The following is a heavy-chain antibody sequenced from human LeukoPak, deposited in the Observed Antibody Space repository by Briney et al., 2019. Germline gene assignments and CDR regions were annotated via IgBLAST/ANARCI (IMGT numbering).Heavy chain of an antibody. CDR1: GGPFSGHY. CDR2: IYYGGNT. CDR3: ATLVGGYYGY. D-gene: IGHD3-22*01. V-gene: IGHV4-34*01. Sequence: PSETLSLTCAVYGGPFSGHYWSWIRQPPGKGLEWIGTIYYGGNTYYNPSLKSRVTISVDTSKNQFSLKLSSVTAADTAVYYCATLVGGYYGYWGQGTLVTVSS. J-gene: IGHJ4*02.